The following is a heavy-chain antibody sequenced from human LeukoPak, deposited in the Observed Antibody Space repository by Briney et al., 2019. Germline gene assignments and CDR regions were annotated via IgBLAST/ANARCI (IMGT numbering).Heavy chain of an antibody. J-gene: IGHJ4*02. D-gene: IGHD2/OR15-2a*01. CDR3: AKDQDFYPIGVDY. CDR2: ISGSAAAT. Sequence: GSLRLSCAASQCTFSNYSMGWIRQAPGKGLEWVSTISGSAAATYYADSVRGRFTISRDNSKKTLYMQMNRLRVEDTAVYSCAKDQDFYPIGVDYWGQGTLVTVSS. V-gene: IGHV3-23*01. CDR1: QCTFSNYS.